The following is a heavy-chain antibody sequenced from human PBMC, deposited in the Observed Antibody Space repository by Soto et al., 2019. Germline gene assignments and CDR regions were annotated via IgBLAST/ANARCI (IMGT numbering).Heavy chain of an antibody. J-gene: IGHJ4*02. CDR2: VSAAGSST. CDR3: AKHFDSSGYYFFDS. V-gene: IGHV3-23*01. Sequence: LRLSCAASGFTFSSYAMNWVRQAPGKGLEWVSVVSAAGSSTDYIHSVKGRFTISRDNSKNTVYMQMDSLTAEDTALYYCAKHFDSSGYYFFDSWGQGTLVTVSS. CDR1: GFTFSSYA. D-gene: IGHD3-22*01.